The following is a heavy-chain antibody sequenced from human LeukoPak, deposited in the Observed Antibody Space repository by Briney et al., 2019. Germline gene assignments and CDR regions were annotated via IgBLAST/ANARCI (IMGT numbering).Heavy chain of an antibody. V-gene: IGHV3-53*01. CDR1: GFSASTQY. Sequence: PGGSLTLSCAASGFSASTQYLTWVSQAPGKGRQWVSVIYSDGRSYYPDSVKGRFTISRDNSKNTLYLQMNILRAEDTAPYYCTRGGDWGVIWGQGTMVTVSS. CDR2: IYSDGRS. J-gene: IGHJ3*02. CDR3: TRGGDWGVI. D-gene: IGHD7-27*01.